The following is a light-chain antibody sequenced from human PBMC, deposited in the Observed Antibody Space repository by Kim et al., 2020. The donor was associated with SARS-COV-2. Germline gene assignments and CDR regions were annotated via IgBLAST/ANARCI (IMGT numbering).Light chain of an antibody. J-gene: IGLJ1*01. CDR2: DVS. CDR1: SSDVGGYNY. V-gene: IGLV2-14*03. Sequence: QSITISCTGTSSDVGGYNYVSWYQQHPGKAPKLMIFDVSKRPSGVSNRFSGSKSGNTASLTISGLQAEDEADFYCLSPTGSSTYVYGTGTKVTVL. CDR3: LSPTGSSTYV.